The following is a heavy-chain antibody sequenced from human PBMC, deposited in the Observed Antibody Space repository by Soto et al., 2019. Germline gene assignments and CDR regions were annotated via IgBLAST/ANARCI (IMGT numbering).Heavy chain of an antibody. Sequence: EVQLVESGGGLVQPGRSLRLSCAASGFTFDDYAMHWVRQAPGKGLEWVSGISWNSGSIGYADSVEGRFTISRDNAKNSLYLQMNSLRAEDTALYYCAKDIRYSGYDFAFDIWGQGTMVTVSS. CDR3: AKDIRYSGYDFAFDI. D-gene: IGHD5-12*01. CDR2: ISWNSGSI. CDR1: GFTFDDYA. V-gene: IGHV3-9*01. J-gene: IGHJ3*02.